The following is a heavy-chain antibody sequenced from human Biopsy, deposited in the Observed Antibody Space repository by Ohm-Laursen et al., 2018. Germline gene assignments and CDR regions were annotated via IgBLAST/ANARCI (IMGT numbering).Heavy chain of an antibody. V-gene: IGHV4-59*01. CDR3: ARTPRDSFWSGSYKRGLWFDP. Sequence: GTLSLTCGVSGGSIISYYWTWIRQPPGKGLEWIGHVYNVGIHNYNPSLKSRVTISKDTSKNQFSLQVNSVTGADTAVYYCARTPRDSFWSGSYKRGLWFDPWGQGTLVIVSS. CDR1: GGSIISYY. CDR2: VYNVGIH. D-gene: IGHD3-3*01. J-gene: IGHJ5*02.